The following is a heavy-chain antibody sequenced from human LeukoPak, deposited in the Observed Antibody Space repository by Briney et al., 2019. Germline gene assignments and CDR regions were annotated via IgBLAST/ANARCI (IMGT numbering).Heavy chain of an antibody. CDR3: ARGIGAAFDI. V-gene: IGHV4-31*03. Sequence: SQTLSLTCTVSGGSISSGGYYWSWIRQHPGKGLEWIWYIYYSGSTYYNPSLKSRVTISVDTSKNQFSLKLSSVTAADTAVYYCARGIGAAFDIWGQGTMVTVSS. CDR2: IYYSGST. D-gene: IGHD3-3*01. J-gene: IGHJ3*02. CDR1: GGSISSGGYY.